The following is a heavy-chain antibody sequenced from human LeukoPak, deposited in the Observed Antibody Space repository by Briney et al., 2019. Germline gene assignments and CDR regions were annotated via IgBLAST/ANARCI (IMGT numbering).Heavy chain of an antibody. J-gene: IGHJ4*02. CDR2: ISSGTGSYI. V-gene: IGHV3-21*01. D-gene: IGHD6-6*01. CDR1: GFSFSSYS. CDR3: ARCSGVFGSSGY. Sequence: PGGSLRLSCVASGFSFSSYSMNWVRQAPGKGLEWVSTISSGTGSYIYYADSVRGRFTISRDNAKSSLYLQMNSLRAEDTAVYYCARCSGVFGSSGYWGQGTLVTVSS.